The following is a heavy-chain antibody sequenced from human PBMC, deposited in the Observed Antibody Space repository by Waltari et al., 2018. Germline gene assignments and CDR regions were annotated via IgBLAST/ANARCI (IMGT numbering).Heavy chain of an antibody. V-gene: IGHV4-61*01. D-gene: IGHD5-12*01. CDR1: GGSISSESYY. CDR2: IYYDGTP. J-gene: IGHJ3*02. Sequence: QVQLRESGPGLVKSSETLSLTCTVSGGSISSESYYWRWIRQPPGKGLEWIGYIYYDGTPTYNPCLKRRVTISHDTSKNQFSLRLSAMTAADTAVYYCARPSGNAFDIWGRGTMITVSS. CDR3: ARPSGNAFDI.